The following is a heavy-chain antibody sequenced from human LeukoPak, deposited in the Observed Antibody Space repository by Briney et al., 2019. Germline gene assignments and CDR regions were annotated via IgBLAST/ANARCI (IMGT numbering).Heavy chain of an antibody. CDR1: GFTFRSYW. Sequence: PGGSLRLSCAASGFTFRSYWMNWVRQAPGKGLEWVASIGEDGSEKYYVDSVKGRFTISRDNAKNSLYLQMNSLRAEDTAVYYCARIAAGLDYWGQGTLVTVSS. V-gene: IGHV3-7*05. D-gene: IGHD6-13*01. J-gene: IGHJ4*02. CDR2: IGEDGSEK. CDR3: ARIAAGLDY.